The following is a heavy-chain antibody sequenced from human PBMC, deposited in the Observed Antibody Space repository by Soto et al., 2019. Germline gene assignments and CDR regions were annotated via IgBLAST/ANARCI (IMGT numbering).Heavy chain of an antibody. J-gene: IGHJ6*02. D-gene: IGHD3-10*01. V-gene: IGHV4-30-2*01. CDR1: GGSISSGGYS. CDR2: IYHSGST. CDR3: ARGGYYYYGMDV. Sequence: SETLSLTCAVSGGSISSGGYSWSCIRQPPGKGLEWIGYIYHSGSTHYNPSLKSRVTISVDRSKNQFSLKLSSVTAADTAVYYCARGGYYYYGMDVWGQGTTVTVSS.